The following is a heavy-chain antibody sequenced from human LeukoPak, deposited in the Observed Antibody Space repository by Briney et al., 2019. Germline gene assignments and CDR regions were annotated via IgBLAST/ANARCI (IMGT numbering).Heavy chain of an antibody. D-gene: IGHD3-10*01. J-gene: IGHJ3*02. CDR3: AKPVRPWSLSWDYGSGSYYTDAFDI. Sequence: GGSLRLSCAASGFTFSSYAMSWVRQAPGKGLEWVSAISGSGGSTYYADSVKGRFTISRDNSKNTLYLQMNSLRAEDTAVYYCAKPVRPWSLSWDYGSGSYYTDAFDIWGQGTMVTVSS. CDR2: ISGSGGST. CDR1: GFTFSSYA. V-gene: IGHV3-23*01.